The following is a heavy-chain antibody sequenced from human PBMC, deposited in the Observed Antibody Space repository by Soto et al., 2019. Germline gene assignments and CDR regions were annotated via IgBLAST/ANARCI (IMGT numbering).Heavy chain of an antibody. CDR1: GFSLSTSGMC. Sequence: SGPTLVNPTQTLTLTCTFSGFSLSTSGMCVSWIRQPPGKALEWLALIDWDDDKYYSTSLRTRLTISKDTSKNQVVLTMTNMDPVDTATYYCARTRFLEWLLRPRYYFDYWGQGTLVTVSS. D-gene: IGHD3-3*01. J-gene: IGHJ4*02. V-gene: IGHV2-70*01. CDR2: IDWDDDK. CDR3: ARTRFLEWLLRPRYYFDY.